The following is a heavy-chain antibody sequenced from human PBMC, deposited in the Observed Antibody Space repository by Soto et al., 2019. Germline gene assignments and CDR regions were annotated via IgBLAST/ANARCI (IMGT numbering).Heavy chain of an antibody. J-gene: IGHJ6*02. V-gene: IGHV1-2*04. D-gene: IGHD4-17*01. CDR3: AAGDYGDYVGYYYYGMDV. CDR2: INPSSGGT. CDR1: GYTFTGYY. Sequence: ASVKVSCKASGYTFTGYYMQWVRQAPGQGLEWIGWINPSSGGTNYAQKFQGWVTITRDTSISTAYMELSSLRSEDTAVYYCAAGDYGDYVGYYYYGMDVWGQGTTVTVSS.